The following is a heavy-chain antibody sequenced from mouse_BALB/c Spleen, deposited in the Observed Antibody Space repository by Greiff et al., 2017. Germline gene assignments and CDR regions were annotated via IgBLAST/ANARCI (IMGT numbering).Heavy chain of an antibody. V-gene: IGHV1-80*01. J-gene: IGHJ4*01. CDR1: GYAFSSYW. CDR3: ARSTDY. Sequence: QVQLKESGAELVRPGSSVKISCKASGYAFSSYWMNWVKQRPGQGLEWIGQIYPGDGDTNYNGKFKGKATLTADKSSSTAYMQLSSLTSEDSAVYFCARSTDYWGQGTSVTVSS. CDR2: IYPGDGDT.